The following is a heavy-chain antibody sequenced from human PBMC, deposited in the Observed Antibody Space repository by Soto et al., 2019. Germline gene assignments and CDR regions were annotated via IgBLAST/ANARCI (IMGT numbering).Heavy chain of an antibody. CDR1: GFIFSSYG. CDR2: ISYDGINK. J-gene: IGHJ6*02. V-gene: IGHV3-30*18. Sequence: QVQLVESGGGVVQPGRSLRLSCAASGFIFSSYGMHWVRQAPGKGLEWVAVISYDGINKNHADSVKGRFTISRDNSKNTLHLQMNXLRAEDTAVYYCAKDQSGYDHYAMDVWGQGTAVTVSS. D-gene: IGHD3-3*01. CDR3: AKDQSGYDHYAMDV.